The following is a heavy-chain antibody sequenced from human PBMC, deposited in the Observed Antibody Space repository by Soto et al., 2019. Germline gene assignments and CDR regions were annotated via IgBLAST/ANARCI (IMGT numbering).Heavy chain of an antibody. J-gene: IGHJ4*02. V-gene: IGHV1-3*01. CDR1: GYTFTSYA. CDR3: ARGSSGYYYYFDY. CDR2: INAGNGNT. D-gene: IGHD3-22*01. Sequence: ASVKVSCKASGYTFTSYAMHWVRQAPGQRLEWMGWINAGNGNTKYSQKFQGRVTITRDTSASTAYMELSSLRSEDTAVYYCARGSSGYYYYFDYWGQGTLVTVSS.